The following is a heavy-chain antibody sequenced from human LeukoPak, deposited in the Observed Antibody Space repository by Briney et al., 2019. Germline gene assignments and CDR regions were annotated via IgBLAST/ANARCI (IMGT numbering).Heavy chain of an antibody. Sequence: PSETLSLTCTVSGGSISSGGYYWSWIRQHPGKGLEWIGYIYYSGSTYYNPSLKSRVTISVDTSKNQFSLKLSSVTAADTAVYYCARDKYVWGSYRGIDVWGQGTTVTVSS. CDR3: ARDKYVWGSYRGIDV. CDR2: IYYSGST. CDR1: GGSISSGGYY. D-gene: IGHD3-16*02. J-gene: IGHJ6*02. V-gene: IGHV4-31*03.